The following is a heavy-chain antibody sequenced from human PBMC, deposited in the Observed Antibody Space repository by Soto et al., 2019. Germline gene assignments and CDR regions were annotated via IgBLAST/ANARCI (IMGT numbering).Heavy chain of an antibody. CDR2: MNPNSGNT. CDR3: ARVGYYYDSSGYYLSFDY. Sequence: ASVKVSCKASGYTFTSYDINWVRQATGQGLEWMGWMNPNSGNTGYAQKFQGRGTMTRNTSISTAYMELSSLRSEDTAVYYCARVGYYYDSSGYYLSFDYWGQGTLVTVSS. J-gene: IGHJ4*02. V-gene: IGHV1-8*01. D-gene: IGHD3-22*01. CDR1: GYTFTSYD.